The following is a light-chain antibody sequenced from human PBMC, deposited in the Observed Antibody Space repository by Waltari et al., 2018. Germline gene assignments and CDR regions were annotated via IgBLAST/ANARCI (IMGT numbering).Light chain of an antibody. V-gene: IGKV3-20*01. J-gene: IGKJ1*01. CDR3: QQYGSPPRT. CDR1: QSIASRF. CDR2: DAS. Sequence: IVLTQSPGTLSLSPGERATLSCRASQSIASRFFAWYQQQPGQAPSLLMYDASTRATGIPDRFSGSGSGTDFTLTISRLEPEDFAMYYYQQYGSPPRTFGQGTKVEI.